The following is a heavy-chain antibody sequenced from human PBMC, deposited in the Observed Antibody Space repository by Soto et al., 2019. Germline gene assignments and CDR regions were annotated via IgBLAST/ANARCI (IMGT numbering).Heavy chain of an antibody. J-gene: IGHJ6*02. Sequence: QVQLVESGGGLVKPGGSLRLSCAASGFTFSDYYMTWIRQAPGKGLEWLSYISSGGGRKYYANSVKGRFTISRDNAKNSLYLQMNSLRAEDTAVYYCARDRYDVWSGSEHYGMDVWGQGTTVTVSS. V-gene: IGHV3-11*01. D-gene: IGHD3-3*01. CDR1: GFTFSDYY. CDR2: ISSGGGRK. CDR3: ARDRYDVWSGSEHYGMDV.